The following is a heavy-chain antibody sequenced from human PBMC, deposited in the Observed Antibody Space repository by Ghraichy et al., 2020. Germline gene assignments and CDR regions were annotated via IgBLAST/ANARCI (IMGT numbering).Heavy chain of an antibody. CDR3: ASHRIQLWLSTPRDYYFDY. CDR2: INHSGST. V-gene: IGHV4-34*01. CDR1: GGSFSGYY. J-gene: IGHJ4*02. D-gene: IGHD5-18*01. Sequence: SETLSLTCAVYGGSFSGYYWSWIRQPPGKGLEWIGEINHSGSTNYNPSLKSRVTISVDTSKNQFSLKLSSVTAADTAVYYCASHRIQLWLSTPRDYYFDYWGQGTLVTVSS.